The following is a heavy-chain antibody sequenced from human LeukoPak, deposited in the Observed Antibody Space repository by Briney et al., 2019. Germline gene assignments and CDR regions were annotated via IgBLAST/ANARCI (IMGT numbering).Heavy chain of an antibody. D-gene: IGHD3-3*01. CDR1: GFTFSSYA. CDR3: AKGEDFWSGYYDY. J-gene: IGHJ4*02. Sequence: GGSLKLSCAASGFTFSSYAMSWVRQAPGKGLEWVSAISGSGGSTYYADSVKGRFTISRDNSKNTLYLQMNSLRAEDTAVYYCAKGEDFWSGYYDYWGQGTLVTVSS. CDR2: ISGSGGST. V-gene: IGHV3-23*01.